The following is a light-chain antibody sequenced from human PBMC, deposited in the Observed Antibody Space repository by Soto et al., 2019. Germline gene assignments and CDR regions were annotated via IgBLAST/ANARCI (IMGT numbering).Light chain of an antibody. CDR1: SSNIGSNA. V-gene: IGLV1-44*01. J-gene: IGLJ2*01. Sequence: QSVLTQPPSASGTPGQRVTISCSGSSSNIGSNAVNWYQQLPGTAPKLLIYSNNQRPSGVPDRFSGSKSGTSASLAISGLQSEDEADFYCAAWDDSLSAPVFGGGTKVTVL. CDR3: AAWDDSLSAPV. CDR2: SNN.